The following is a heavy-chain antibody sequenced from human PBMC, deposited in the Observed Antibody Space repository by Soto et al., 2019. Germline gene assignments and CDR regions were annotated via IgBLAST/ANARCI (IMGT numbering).Heavy chain of an antibody. Sequence: QLQLQESGPRLVKPSETLSLTCTVSGGSTSSSDYYWGWIRQPPGKGLEWIGSIYYSGITYYNPSLKSRATISIDTSRNQFSLKLSSVTAADTAFYYCARQSSTSMASRYFDYRGQGTLVTVSS. CDR3: ARQSSTSMASRYFDY. D-gene: IGHD6-6*01. CDR2: IYYSGIT. J-gene: IGHJ4*02. CDR1: GGSTSSSDYY. V-gene: IGHV4-39*01.